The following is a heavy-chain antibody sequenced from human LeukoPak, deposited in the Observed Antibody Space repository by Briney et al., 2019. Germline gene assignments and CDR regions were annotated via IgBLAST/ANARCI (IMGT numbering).Heavy chain of an antibody. D-gene: IGHD3-10*02. CDR1: GFTFISYS. CDR2: ISSGSNTI. J-gene: IGHJ6*04. Sequence: TGGSLRLSCAASGFTFISYSMNWVRQAPGKGLEWISYISSGSNTIYYADSVKGRFTISRDNAKNSLYLQMNSLRAEDTAVYYCAELGITMIGGVWGKGTTVTISS. V-gene: IGHV3-48*04. CDR3: AELGITMIGGV.